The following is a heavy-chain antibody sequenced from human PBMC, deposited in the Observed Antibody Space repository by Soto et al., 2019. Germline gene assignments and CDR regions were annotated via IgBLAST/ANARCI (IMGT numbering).Heavy chain of an antibody. CDR3: ARQGYSFGYDY. J-gene: IGHJ4*02. Sequence: GESLKISCHGSENSFTTYWIAWVRQMPGKGLEWMGIIYPGDSDTRYSPSFQGQVTISADKSISTAYLQWSSLKASDTAMYYCARQGYSFGYDYWGLRTLVTVSS. CDR2: IYPGDSDT. CDR1: ENSFTTYW. V-gene: IGHV5-51*01. D-gene: IGHD5-18*01.